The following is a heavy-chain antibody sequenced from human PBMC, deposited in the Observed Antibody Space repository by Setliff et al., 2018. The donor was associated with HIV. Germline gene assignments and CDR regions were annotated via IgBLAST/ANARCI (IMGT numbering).Heavy chain of an antibody. CDR2: ISYDGSNK. J-gene: IGHJ4*02. D-gene: IGHD6-19*01. V-gene: IGHV3-30*04. CDR1: GFSFSSYT. Sequence: GGSLRLSCEASGFSFSSYTMNWVRQAPGKGLEWVAVISYDGSNKYYADSVKGRFTISRDNSKNTLYLQMNSLRAEDTAVYYCARDPTRRGAIAVAGEGDYWGQGILVTVSS. CDR3: ARDPTRRGAIAVAGEGDY.